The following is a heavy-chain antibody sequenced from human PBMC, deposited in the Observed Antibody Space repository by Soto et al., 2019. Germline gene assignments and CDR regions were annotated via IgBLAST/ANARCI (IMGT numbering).Heavy chain of an antibody. CDR2: ISIDRNRQ. J-gene: IGHJ3*01. Sequence: QVQLMESGGGVVQPGRSLRLSCAASGFTFSSSDIHSVRQAPGKGLEWVAHISIDRNRQYCADPVKGRFTGYRDYSKNSVYLHMNALSAEDTGVYYCARGPTSGAFDLWGQGTMVTVS. CDR3: ARGPTSGAFDL. V-gene: IGHV3-30*03. D-gene: IGHD1-26*01. CDR1: GFTFSSSD.